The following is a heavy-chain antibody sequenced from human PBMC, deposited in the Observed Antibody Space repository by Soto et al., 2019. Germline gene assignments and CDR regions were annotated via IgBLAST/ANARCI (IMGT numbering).Heavy chain of an antibody. CDR3: ARAPHIWSGYYPNYYYYYGMDV. CDR2: INHSGST. V-gene: IGHV4-34*01. J-gene: IGHJ6*02. CDR1: GGSFSGYY. Sequence: QVQLQQWGAGLLKPSETLSLTCAVYGGSFSGYYWSWIRQPPGKGLEWIGEINHSGSTNYNPSLKSRVTISVDTSKNQVSLKLSSVTAADTAVYYCARAPHIWSGYYPNYYYYYGMDVWGQGTTVTVSS. D-gene: IGHD3-3*02.